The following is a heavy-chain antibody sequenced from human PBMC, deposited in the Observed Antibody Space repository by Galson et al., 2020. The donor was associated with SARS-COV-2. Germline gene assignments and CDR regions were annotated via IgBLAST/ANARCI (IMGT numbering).Heavy chain of an antibody. V-gene: IGHV1-69*06. CDR2: IIPIFGTA. Sequence: SVKVSCKASGGTFSSYAITWVRQAPGQGLEWMGGIIPIFGTANYAQKFQGRVTITADKSTSTAYMELSSLRSEDTAVYYCASNAGAHWITMIPPLDYWGQGTLVTVSS. J-gene: IGHJ4*02. CDR1: GGTFSSYA. D-gene: IGHD3-22*01. CDR3: ASNAGAHWITMIPPLDY.